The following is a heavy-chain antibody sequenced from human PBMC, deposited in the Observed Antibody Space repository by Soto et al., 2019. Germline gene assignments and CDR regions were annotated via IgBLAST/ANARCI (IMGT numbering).Heavy chain of an antibody. D-gene: IGHD3-22*01. CDR3: ARSYYDSSGYNTGGRGAFDI. V-gene: IGHV1-8*01. CDR2: MNPNSGNT. J-gene: IGHJ3*02. Sequence: ASVKVSCKASGYTFTSYDINWVRQATGQGLEWMGWMNPNSGNTGYAQKFQGRVTMTRNTSISTAYMELSSLRSEDTAVYYCARSYYDSSGYNTGGRGAFDIWGQGTMVTVSS. CDR1: GYTFTSYD.